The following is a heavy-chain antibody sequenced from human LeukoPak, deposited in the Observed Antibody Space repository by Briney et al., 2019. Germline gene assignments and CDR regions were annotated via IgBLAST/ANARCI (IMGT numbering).Heavy chain of an antibody. J-gene: IGHJ4*02. CDR1: GFTFSSYW. Sequence: GGSLRLSCAASGFTFSSYWMHWVRQAPGKGLVWVSRINSDGSSTSYADSVKGRFTISRDNAKNTLYLQMNSLRAEDTAVYYYARDILDYYFDYWGQGTLVTVSS. D-gene: IGHD3-9*01. V-gene: IGHV3-74*01. CDR2: INSDGSST. CDR3: ARDILDYYFDY.